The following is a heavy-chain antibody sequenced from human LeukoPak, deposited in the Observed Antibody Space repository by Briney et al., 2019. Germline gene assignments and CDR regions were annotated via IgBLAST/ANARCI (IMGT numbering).Heavy chain of an antibody. V-gene: IGHV3-48*04. J-gene: IGHJ4*02. Sequence: PGGSLRLSCAASGLTFSSYSMNWVRQAPGKGLEWVSYISSSSSTIYYADSVKGRFTISRDNAKNSLYLQMNSLRAEDTAVYYCARGGLLWFGEFRAEFDYWGQGTLVTVSS. CDR2: ISSSSSTI. CDR1: GLTFSSYS. D-gene: IGHD3-10*01. CDR3: ARGGLLWFGEFRAEFDY.